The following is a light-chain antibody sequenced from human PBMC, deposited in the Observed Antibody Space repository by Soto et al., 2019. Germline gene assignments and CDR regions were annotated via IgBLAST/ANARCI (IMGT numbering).Light chain of an antibody. CDR2: EVS. V-gene: IGLV2-23*02. J-gene: IGLJ1*01. CDR1: SSDVGSYNL. CDR3: CSYAGSIPYV. Sequence: QSALTQPASVSGSPGQSITISCTGTSSDVGSYNLVPWYQQHPGKAPKLMIYEVSKRPSGVSNRFSGSKSGNTASLTISGLQAEDEADYYCCSYAGSIPYVFGTGTKVTVL.